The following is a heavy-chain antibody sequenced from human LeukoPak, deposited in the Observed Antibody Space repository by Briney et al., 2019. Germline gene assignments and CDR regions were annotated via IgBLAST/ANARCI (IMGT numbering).Heavy chain of an antibody. V-gene: IGHV4-59*08. CDR1: GGSISSYY. J-gene: IGHJ4*02. CDR3: ERQVGRGTETGNLWYFDY. Sequence: SETLSLTCTVSGGSISSYYWSWIRQPPGKGLEWIGYIYYSGSTNYNPSLKSRVTISVDTSKNQFSLKLSSVTAADTAVYYCERQVGRGTETGNLWYFDYWGQGTLVTVSS. D-gene: IGHD1-1*01. CDR2: IYYSGST.